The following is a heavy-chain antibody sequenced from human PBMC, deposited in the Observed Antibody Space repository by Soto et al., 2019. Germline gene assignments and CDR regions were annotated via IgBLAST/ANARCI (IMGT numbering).Heavy chain of an antibody. CDR3: ARGQTYYDYIWGGPFDY. Sequence: EVQLVESGGGLVQPGGSLRLSCAASGFTVSSNYMSWVRQAPGKGLEWVSVIYSGGSTYYADSVKGRFTISRDNSKNTLYLQMNSLRAEDTAVYYCARGQTYYDYIWGGPFDYWGQGTLVTVSS. V-gene: IGHV3-66*01. CDR2: IYSGGST. J-gene: IGHJ4*02. D-gene: IGHD3-16*01. CDR1: GFTVSSNY.